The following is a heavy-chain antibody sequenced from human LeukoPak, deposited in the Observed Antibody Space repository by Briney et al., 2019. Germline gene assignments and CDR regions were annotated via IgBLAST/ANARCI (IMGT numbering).Heavy chain of an antibody. J-gene: IGHJ4*02. CDR2: IYHSGST. D-gene: IGHD6-13*01. CDR3: TGDKAGTIVDY. V-gene: IGHV4-38-2*02. CDR1: GYSISSGYY. Sequence: SETLSLTCAVSGYSISSGYYWGWIRQPPGKGLEWIGSIYHSGSTYYNPSLKSRVTISVDMSKNQFSLKLSSVTAADTAVYFCTGDKAGTIVDYWGQGPLVTVSS.